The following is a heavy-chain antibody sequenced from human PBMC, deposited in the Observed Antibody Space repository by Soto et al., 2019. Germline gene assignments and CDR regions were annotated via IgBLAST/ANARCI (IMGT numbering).Heavy chain of an antibody. J-gene: IGHJ2*01. Sequence: QVQLVQSGAEVKKPGSSVKVSCKASRGTFSTYAINWVRQAPGQGLEWMGGTIPLFGTANYAQKFQGRVMITADESTSTAYMDLSSRRSEDTAVYYCAQTLGSAVAGPGRFDLWGRGTLITVSS. CDR3: AQTLGSAVAGPGRFDL. D-gene: IGHD6-19*01. CDR1: RGTFSTYA. CDR2: TIPLFGTA. V-gene: IGHV1-69*13.